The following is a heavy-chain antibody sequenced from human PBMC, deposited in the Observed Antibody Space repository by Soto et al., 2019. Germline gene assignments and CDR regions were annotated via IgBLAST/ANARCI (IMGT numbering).Heavy chain of an antibody. J-gene: IGHJ6*02. CDR3: ARDHRIGSGSYYRSYYYGMDV. CDR2: IYYSGST. D-gene: IGHD1-26*01. CDR1: DGSIISGGYY. Sequence: SETLSLTCSVSDGSIISGGYYWSWIRQHSGKGLEWIGYIYYSGSTYYNPSLKSRVTISVDTSKNQFSLKLSSVTAADTAVYYCARDHRIGSGSYYRSYYYGMDVWGQGTTVTVSS. V-gene: IGHV4-31*03.